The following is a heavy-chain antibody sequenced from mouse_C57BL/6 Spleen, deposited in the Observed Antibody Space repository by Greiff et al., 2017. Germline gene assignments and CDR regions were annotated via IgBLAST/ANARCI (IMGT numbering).Heavy chain of an antibody. CDR1: GFTFRSYA. V-gene: IGHV5-4*03. Sequence: EVKLVESGGGLVKPGGSLKLSCAASGFTFRSYAMSWVRQTPEKRLEWVATISDGGSYTYYPDNVKGRFTISRDNAKNNQCLQMRHLKSEGTAMYYSARALCGSSPRNAMAYWGQGTSVTVSS. D-gene: IGHD1-1*01. J-gene: IGHJ4*01. CDR3: ARALCGSSPRNAMAY. CDR2: ISDGGSYT.